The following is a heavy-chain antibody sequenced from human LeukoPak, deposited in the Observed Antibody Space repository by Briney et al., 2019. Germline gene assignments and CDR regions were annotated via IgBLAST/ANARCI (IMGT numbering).Heavy chain of an antibody. CDR3: ARNTYYYYMDV. CDR1: GFTVSSNY. Sequence: TGGSLRLSCAASGFTVSSNYMSWVRQAPGKGLEWVSVIYSGGSTYYADSVKGRFTISRDNSKNTLYLQMNSLGAEDTAVYYCARNTYYYYMDVWGKGTTVTVSS. V-gene: IGHV3-66*02. J-gene: IGHJ6*03. D-gene: IGHD2/OR15-2a*01. CDR2: IYSGGST.